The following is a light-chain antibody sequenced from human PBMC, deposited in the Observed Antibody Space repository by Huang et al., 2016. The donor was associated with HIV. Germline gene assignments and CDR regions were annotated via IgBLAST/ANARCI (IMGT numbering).Light chain of an antibody. J-gene: IGKJ1*01. V-gene: IGKV4-1*01. CDR2: WAS. CDR3: QQYYKIPQT. CDR1: QSLLYGLNNKKY. Sequence: DVVMTQSPESLSVSPGERATIHCRSSQSLLYGLNNKKYLAWFQQKPGRPPKLLIYWASKRESVVPDRFSGSGSGTDFTLTITNLQPEDMAHYYCQQYYKIPQTFGQGTTVEIK.